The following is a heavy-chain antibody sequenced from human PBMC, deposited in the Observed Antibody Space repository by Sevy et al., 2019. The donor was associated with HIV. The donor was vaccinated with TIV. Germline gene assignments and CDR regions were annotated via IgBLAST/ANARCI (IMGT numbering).Heavy chain of an antibody. CDR1: GFIFSSYW. D-gene: IGHD3-10*01. J-gene: IGHJ6*02. V-gene: IGHV3-7*01. Sequence: GGSLRLSCGASGFIFSSYWMSWVRQAPGKGLEWVANIKQDGSEKYYVDSVTGRFFTFRDNAKNSLYMQVNSLRAEDTAIYYCARDKLGSRVPYGMDVWGQGTTVIVSS. CDR3: ARDKLGSRVPYGMDV. CDR2: IKQDGSEK.